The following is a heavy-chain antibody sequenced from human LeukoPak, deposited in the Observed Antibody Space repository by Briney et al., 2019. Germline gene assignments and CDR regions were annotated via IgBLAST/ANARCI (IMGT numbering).Heavy chain of an antibody. CDR3: AREGLGYCSSTSCYRLGY. V-gene: IGHV1-46*03. D-gene: IGHD2-2*02. CDR2: INPSGGST. CDR1: GYTFTSYY. J-gene: IGHJ4*02. Sequence: EASVKVSCKASGYTFTSYYMHWVREAPGQGLEWMGIINPSGGSTSYAQKFQGRVTMTRDTSTSTVYMELSSLRSEDTAVYYCAREGLGYCSSTSCYRLGYWGQGTLVTVSS.